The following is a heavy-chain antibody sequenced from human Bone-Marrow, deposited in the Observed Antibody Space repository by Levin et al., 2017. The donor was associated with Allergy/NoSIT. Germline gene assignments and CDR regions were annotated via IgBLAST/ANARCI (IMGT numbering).Heavy chain of an antibody. Sequence: QTLSLTCTFSGFSFHKGRMRVSWIRQPPGKALEWLARIDWDDDKFYNASLKTRLTLSKDTSKNQVVLRMTNMDPLDTATYYCARGTGPDGYKFDYWGQGILVTVSS. CDR2: IDWDDDK. CDR1: GFSFHKGRMR. V-gene: IGHV2-70*04. D-gene: IGHD5-24*01. J-gene: IGHJ4*02. CDR3: ARGTGPDGYKFDY.